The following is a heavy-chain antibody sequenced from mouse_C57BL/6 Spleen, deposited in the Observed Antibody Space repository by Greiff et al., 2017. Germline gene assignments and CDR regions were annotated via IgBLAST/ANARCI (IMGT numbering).Heavy chain of an antibody. J-gene: IGHJ1*03. Sequence: DVNLQEPGAELVRPGASVKLSCTASGYNIKDYYMHWVKQRPEQGLEWIGWIDPENGDTNYAPKFQGKATMTADTSSNTAYLQLSSLTSEGTAVYYCTAGGSSPDWYFDVWGTGTTVTVSS. CDR2: IDPENGDT. D-gene: IGHD1-1*01. V-gene: IGHV14-4*02. CDR3: TAGGSSPDWYFDV. CDR1: GYNIKDYY.